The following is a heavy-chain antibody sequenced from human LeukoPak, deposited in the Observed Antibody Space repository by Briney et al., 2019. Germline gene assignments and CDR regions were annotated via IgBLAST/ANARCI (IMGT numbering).Heavy chain of an antibody. J-gene: IGHJ6*03. D-gene: IGHD5-12*01. CDR2: IYNSGST. Sequence: KPSETLSLTCTVSGGSISSYYWSWIRQPAGKGLEWIGRIYNSGSTNYNPSLKSRVTISIDTSKNQFALKLSSVTAADTALYYCARESGYQAYYYYMDVWGKGTTVTVSS. V-gene: IGHV4-4*07. CDR1: GGSISSYY. CDR3: ARESGYQAYYYYMDV.